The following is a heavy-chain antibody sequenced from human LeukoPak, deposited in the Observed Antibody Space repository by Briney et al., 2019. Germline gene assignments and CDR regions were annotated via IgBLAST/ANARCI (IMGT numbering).Heavy chain of an antibody. CDR2: INHSGST. Sequence: SETLSLTCAVYGGSFSGNYWSWIRQPPGKGLEWIGEINHSGSTNDNPSLKSRVTTSVDTSKNQSSLKLSSVTAADTAMYYCARTNSVFYYFDYWGQGTLVTVSS. CDR3: ARTNSVFYYFDY. CDR1: GGSFSGNY. V-gene: IGHV4-34*01. J-gene: IGHJ4*02. D-gene: IGHD1/OR15-1a*01.